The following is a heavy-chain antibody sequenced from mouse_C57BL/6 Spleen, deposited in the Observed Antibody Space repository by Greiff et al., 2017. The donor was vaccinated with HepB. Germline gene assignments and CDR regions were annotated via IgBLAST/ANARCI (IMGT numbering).Heavy chain of an antibody. J-gene: IGHJ4*01. CDR1: GYAFSSYW. CDR2: IYPGDGDT. D-gene: IGHD1-1*01. Sequence: QVQLQQSGAELVKPGASVKISCKASGYAFSSYWMNWVKQRPGKGLEWIGQIYPGDGDTNYNGKFKGKATLTADKSSSTAYMQLSSLTSEDSAVYFWASGYYGSSRYYAMDYWGQGTSVTVSS. V-gene: IGHV1-80*01. CDR3: ASGYYGSSRYYAMDY.